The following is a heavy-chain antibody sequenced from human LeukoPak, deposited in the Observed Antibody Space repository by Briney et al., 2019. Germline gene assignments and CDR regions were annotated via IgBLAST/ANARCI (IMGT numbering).Heavy chain of an antibody. J-gene: IGHJ4*02. CDR2: ISYDGSNK. D-gene: IGHD6-19*01. CDR1: GFTFSSYG. V-gene: IGHV3-30*03. Sequence: GGSLKLSCAAPGFTFSSYGMHWVRQAQGKGLEWVAVISYDGSNKYYADSVKGRFSISRDNSKNTLYLQMNTLRGEDTAVYYCAGGWYHFDYWGQGTLVTVSS. CDR3: AGGWYHFDY.